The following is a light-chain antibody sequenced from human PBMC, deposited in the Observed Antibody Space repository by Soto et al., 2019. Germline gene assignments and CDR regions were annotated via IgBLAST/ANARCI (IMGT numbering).Light chain of an antibody. CDR2: DVS. CDR3: CSYAGTYTGV. J-gene: IGLJ1*01. CDR1: SSDVGGFNY. Sequence: QSALTQPPSASGSPGQSVTISCTETSSDVGGFNYVSWYQQHPGKAPKLMIYDVSKRPSGVPDRFSGSKSGNTASLTISGLQAEDEADYYCCSYAGTYTGVFGTGTKLTVL. V-gene: IGLV2-11*01.